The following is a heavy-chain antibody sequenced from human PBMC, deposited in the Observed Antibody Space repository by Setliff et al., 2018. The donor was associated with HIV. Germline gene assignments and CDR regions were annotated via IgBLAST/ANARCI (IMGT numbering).Heavy chain of an antibody. J-gene: IGHJ5*02. V-gene: IGHV3-74*01. CDR3: AKDIIPAGLFHDL. CDR1: GFSFSSYW. CDR2: INTDGSST. D-gene: IGHD2-2*01. Sequence: GGSLRLSCAASGFSFSSYWMHWVRQAPGKGLVWVSRINTDGSSTSYADSVKGRFTISRDNAKSTVYLQMGSLSADDTAVYYCAKDIIPAGLFHDLWGQGTLVTVSS.